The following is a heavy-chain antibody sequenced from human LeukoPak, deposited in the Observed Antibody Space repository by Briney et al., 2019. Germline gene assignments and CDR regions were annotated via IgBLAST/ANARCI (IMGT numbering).Heavy chain of an antibody. CDR2: ISWNSGSI. J-gene: IGHJ4*02. Sequence: GGSLRLSCAASGFTFDDYAMHWVRQAPGKGLEWVSGISWNSGSIGYADSVKGRFTISRDNAKNSLYLQMNSLRAEDTALYYCAKETGDQRVYWGQGTLVTVSS. CDR3: AKETGDQRVY. V-gene: IGHV3-9*01. D-gene: IGHD4-17*01. CDR1: GFTFDDYA.